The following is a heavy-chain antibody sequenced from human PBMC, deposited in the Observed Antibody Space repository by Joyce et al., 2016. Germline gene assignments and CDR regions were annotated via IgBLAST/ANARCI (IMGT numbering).Heavy chain of an antibody. V-gene: IGHV5-51*01. J-gene: IGHJ6*02. D-gene: IGHD6-13*01. CDR2: IYPGDSDA. Sequence: EVQLVQSGAEVKKPGEALKISCQASGYPFTTYWIAWVRQMPGKGLEWKGIIYPGDSDARYSLSFQGQVTISADKSGNTVYLQGGSLKAADTAMYYCARHQIGGSGTSWYYDAMDVWGLGTTVTVSS. CDR3: ARHQIGGSGTSWYYDAMDV. CDR1: GYPFTTYW.